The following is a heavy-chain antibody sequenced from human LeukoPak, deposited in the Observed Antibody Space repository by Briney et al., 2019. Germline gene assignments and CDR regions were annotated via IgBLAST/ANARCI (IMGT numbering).Heavy chain of an antibody. D-gene: IGHD4-17*01. CDR1: GGSFSGYY. Sequence: SETLSLTCAVYGGSFSGYYWSWIRQPPGKGLEWIGEINHSGSTNYNPSLKSRVTISVDTSKNQFSLKLSSATAADTAVYYCARSHTVTPHYFDYWGQGTLVTVSS. CDR3: ARSHTVTPHYFDY. CDR2: INHSGST. V-gene: IGHV4-34*01. J-gene: IGHJ4*02.